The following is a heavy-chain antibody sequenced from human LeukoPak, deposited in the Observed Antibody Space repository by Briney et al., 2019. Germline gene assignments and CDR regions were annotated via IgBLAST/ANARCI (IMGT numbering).Heavy chain of an antibody. CDR2: IIPILGIA. V-gene: IGHV1-69*02. CDR1: GGTFSSYT. CDR3: ARSYYYDSSGYYYSDFY. J-gene: IGHJ4*02. D-gene: IGHD3-22*01. Sequence: GASVKVSCKASGGTFSSYTISWVRQAPGQGLEWMGRIIPILGIANYAQKFQGRVTITADKSTSTAYMELSSLRSEDTAVYYCARSYYYDSSGYYYSDFYRGPGTLVTVSS.